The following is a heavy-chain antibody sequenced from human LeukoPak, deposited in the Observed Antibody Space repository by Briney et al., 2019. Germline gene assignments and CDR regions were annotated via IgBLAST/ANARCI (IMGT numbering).Heavy chain of an antibody. J-gene: IGHJ4*02. D-gene: IGHD1-20*01. CDR1: GYTFTSYD. V-gene: IGHV1-8*01. CDR3: VAQGYNWNAYESLGYFDY. CDR2: MNPNSGNT. Sequence: ASVKVSCKASGYTFTSYDINWVRQVTGQGLEWMGWMNPNSGNTGYAQKFQGRVTMTRNTSISTAYMELSSLRSEDTAVYYCVAQGYNWNAYESLGYFDYWGQGTLVTVSS.